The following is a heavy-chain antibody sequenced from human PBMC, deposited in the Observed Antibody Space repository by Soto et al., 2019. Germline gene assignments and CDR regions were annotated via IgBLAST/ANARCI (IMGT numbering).Heavy chain of an antibody. J-gene: IGHJ6*02. D-gene: IGHD2-2*01. CDR3: ARDPVVVVPPARGPPYGRDV. Sequence: GGSLRLSCAASGFIFSTYSMHWVRQAPGKGLEWVAVISYDGNNQIYADSVKGRFTISRDNSKNTLYLQMNSLRAEDTAVYYCARDPVVVVPPARGPPYGRDVWGQGTSVTVSS. CDR1: GFIFSTYS. V-gene: IGHV3-30-3*01. CDR2: ISYDGNNQ.